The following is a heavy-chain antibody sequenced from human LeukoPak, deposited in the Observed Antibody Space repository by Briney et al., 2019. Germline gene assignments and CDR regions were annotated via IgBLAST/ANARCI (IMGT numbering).Heavy chain of an antibody. CDR1: GFTFSSYA. Sequence: PGGSLRLSCVASGFTFSSYAMSWVRQATGKGLELVSAISGSGGSTYYADSVKGRFTISRDNSKNTLYLQMNSLRIEDTAVYYCAKGGKYDILTGFPRSRLLGDYWGQGTLVTVSS. V-gene: IGHV3-23*01. CDR2: ISGSGGST. D-gene: IGHD3-9*01. CDR3: AKGGKYDILTGFPRSRLLGDY. J-gene: IGHJ4*02.